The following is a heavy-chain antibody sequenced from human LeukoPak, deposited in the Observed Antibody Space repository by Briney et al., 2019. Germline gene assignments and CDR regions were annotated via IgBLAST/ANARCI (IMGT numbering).Heavy chain of an antibody. CDR2: IYPGDSDT. D-gene: IGHD3-22*01. CDR3: ARQVPVVGYYDSSGYDY. CDR1: GYSFTSYW. V-gene: IGHV5-51*01. J-gene: IGHJ4*02. Sequence: GESLKISCKGSGYSFTSYWIGWVRQMPGKGLEWMGIIYPGDSDTRYSPSFQGQVTISADKSISTAYLQWSSLQASDTGMYYCARQVPVVGYYDSSGYDYWGQGTLVTVSS.